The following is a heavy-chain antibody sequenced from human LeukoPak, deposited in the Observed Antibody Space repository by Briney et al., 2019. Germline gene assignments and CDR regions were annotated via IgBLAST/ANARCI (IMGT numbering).Heavy chain of an antibody. CDR2: IYYSGST. V-gene: IGHV4-59*01. D-gene: IGHD5-24*01. CDR3: ARGSRDGYFDY. J-gene: IGHJ4*02. CDR1: GGSISSYY. Sequence: SETLSLTCTVSGGSISSYYWSWIRQPPGKGLEWIGYIYYSGSTNYNPSLKSRVTISVDTSKNQFSLKLSSVTAAGTAVYYCARGSRDGYFDYWGQGTLVTVSS.